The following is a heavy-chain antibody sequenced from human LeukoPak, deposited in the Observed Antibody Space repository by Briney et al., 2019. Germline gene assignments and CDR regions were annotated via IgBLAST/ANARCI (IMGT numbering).Heavy chain of an antibody. CDR1: GFTFSSYG. D-gene: IGHD3-16*01. V-gene: IGHV3-30*02. J-gene: IGHJ4*02. Sequence: GGSLRLSCAASGFTFSSYGMHWVRQAPGKGLEWVAFIRYDGSNKYYADSVKGRFTISRDNSKNTLYLQMNSLRAEDTAVYYCAKDGGDGATELDYWGQGTLVTVSS. CDR2: IRYDGSNK. CDR3: AKDGGDGATELDY.